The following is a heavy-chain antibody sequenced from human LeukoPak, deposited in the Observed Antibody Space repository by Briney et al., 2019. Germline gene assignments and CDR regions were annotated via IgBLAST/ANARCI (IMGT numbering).Heavy chain of an antibody. Sequence: PSETLSLTCAVYGGSFSGYYWSWIRQPPGKGLEWIGEINHSGSTNYNPSLKSRVTISVDTSKNQFSLKLSSVTAADTAVYYCARDTDRGDYFDYWGQGTLVTVPS. CDR1: GGSFSGYY. V-gene: IGHV4-34*01. D-gene: IGHD3-10*01. CDR2: INHSGST. CDR3: ARDTDRGDYFDY. J-gene: IGHJ4*02.